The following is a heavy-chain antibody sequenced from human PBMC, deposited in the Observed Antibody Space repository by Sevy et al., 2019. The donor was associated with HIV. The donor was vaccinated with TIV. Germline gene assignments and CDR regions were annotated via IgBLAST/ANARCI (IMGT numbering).Heavy chain of an antibody. V-gene: IGHV1-69*13. D-gene: IGHD2-15*01. Sequence: ASVNVSCKASGGTFSSYAISWVRQAPGQGLEWMGGIIPIFGTANYAQKFQGRVTITADESTSTAYMELSSLRSEDTAVYYCAAYLGYCSGGSCYTHPFDYWGQGTLVTVSS. CDR1: GGTFSSYA. J-gene: IGHJ4*02. CDR3: AAYLGYCSGGSCYTHPFDY. CDR2: IIPIFGTA.